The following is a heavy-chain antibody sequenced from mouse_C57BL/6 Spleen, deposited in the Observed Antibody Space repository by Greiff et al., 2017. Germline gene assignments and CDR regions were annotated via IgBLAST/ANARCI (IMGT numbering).Heavy chain of an antibody. CDR2: IHPNSGST. CDR1: GYTFTSYW. D-gene: IGHD2-3*01. CDR3: ARPDGYYPFAY. V-gene: IGHV1-64*01. J-gene: IGHJ3*01. Sequence: QVQLQQPGAELVKPGASVKLSCKASGYTFTSYWMHWVTQRPGQGLEWIGMIHPNSGSTNYNEKFKSKATLTVDKSSSTAYMQLSSLTSEDSAVYYCARPDGYYPFAYWGQGSLVTVSA.